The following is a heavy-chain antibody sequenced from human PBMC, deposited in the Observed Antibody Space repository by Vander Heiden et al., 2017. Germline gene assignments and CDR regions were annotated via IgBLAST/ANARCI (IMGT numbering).Heavy chain of an antibody. Sequence: QVQLQQWCAGLLKPSETLSPTCAVYGGCFSGYYWSWIRQPPGKGLEWIGEINHSGSTNYNPSLKSRVTISVDTSKNQFSLKLSSVTAADTAVYYCARVIGRSRTRRFDYWGQGTLVTVSS. CDR3: ARVIGRSRTRRFDY. J-gene: IGHJ4*02. CDR2: INHSGST. CDR1: GGCFSGYY. V-gene: IGHV4-34*01. D-gene: IGHD2-2*01.